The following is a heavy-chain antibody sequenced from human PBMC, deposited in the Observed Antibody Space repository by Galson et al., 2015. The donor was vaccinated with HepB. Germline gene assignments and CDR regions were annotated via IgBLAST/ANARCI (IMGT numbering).Heavy chain of an antibody. J-gene: IGHJ6*02. CDR2: ISSSSSYI. D-gene: IGHD1-7*01. V-gene: IGHV3-21*01. Sequence: SLRLSCAASGFTFSSYSMNWVRQAPGKGLEWVSSISSSSSYIYYADSVKGRFTISRDNAKNSLYLQMNSLRAEDTAVYYCASPGGTTHYYYYGMDVWGQGTTVTVSS. CDR3: ASPGGTTHYYYYGMDV. CDR1: GFTFSSYS.